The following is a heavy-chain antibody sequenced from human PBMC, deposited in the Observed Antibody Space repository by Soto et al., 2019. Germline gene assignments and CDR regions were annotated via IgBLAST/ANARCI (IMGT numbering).Heavy chain of an antibody. CDR3: ANSFFLHFRSIHRFDV. CDR2: TSGSGGLT. D-gene: IGHD2-15*01. CDR1: GFTFSNYA. V-gene: IGHV3-23*01. Sequence: EVQLLESGGGLVQPGGSLRLSCAASGFTFSNYAMNWVRQAPGKGLEWVSATSGSGGLTFYADSVKGWFTISRDNSTDTLHLHFISLSAEDTSVYYCANSFFLHFRSIHRFDVLSQGPTVSLSS. J-gene: IGHJ6*02.